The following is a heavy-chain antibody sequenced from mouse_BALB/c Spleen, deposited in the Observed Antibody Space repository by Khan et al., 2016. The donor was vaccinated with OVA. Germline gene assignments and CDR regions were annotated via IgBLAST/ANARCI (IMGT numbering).Heavy chain of an antibody. CDR3: ASHLTGSFAY. CDR2: ISSDGTYT. Sequence: EVELVESGGDLVKPGGSLKLSCAASGFTFSAYGMSWVRQTPDKRLEWVATISSDGTYTYYPASVMGRFTISRDNAKKTLYLQMSSLKSGDTAMYFCASHLTGSFAYWGKGTLVTVSA. D-gene: IGHD4-1*01. J-gene: IGHJ3*01. CDR1: GFTFSAYG. V-gene: IGHV5-6*01.